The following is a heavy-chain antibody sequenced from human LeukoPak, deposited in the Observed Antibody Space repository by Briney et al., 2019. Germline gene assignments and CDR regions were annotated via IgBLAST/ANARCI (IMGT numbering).Heavy chain of an antibody. V-gene: IGHV1-69*01. Sequence: SVKVSCKASGGTFSSYAISWVRRAPGQGLEWMGGIIPIFGTANYAQKFQGRVTITADESTSTAYMELSSLRSEDTAVYYCARFAGAYYGMDVWGQGTTVTVSS. J-gene: IGHJ6*02. D-gene: IGHD3-10*01. CDR2: IIPIFGTA. CDR1: GGTFSSYA. CDR3: ARFAGAYYGMDV.